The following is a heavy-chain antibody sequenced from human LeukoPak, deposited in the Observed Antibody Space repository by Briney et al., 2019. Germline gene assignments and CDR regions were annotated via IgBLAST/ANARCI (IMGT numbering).Heavy chain of an antibody. D-gene: IGHD6-6*01. V-gene: IGHV4-4*07. CDR3: ARLSSLANIAARGRTWFDT. CDR2: IYTSGST. Sequence: SETLSLTCTVSGGSISSYYWSWIRQPAGKGLEWIGRIYTSGSTNYNPSLKSRVTMSVDTSKNQFSLKLSSVTAADTAVYYCARLSSLANIAARGRTWFDTWGQGSLVTVSS. J-gene: IGHJ5*02. CDR1: GGSISSYY.